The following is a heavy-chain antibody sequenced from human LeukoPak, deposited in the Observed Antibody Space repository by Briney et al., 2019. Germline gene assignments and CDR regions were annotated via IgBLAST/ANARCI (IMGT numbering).Heavy chain of an antibody. D-gene: IGHD5-12*01. Sequence: GGSLRLSCVASGFTLSDHWMYWVRQGPSRGLAHVSRVESDASRTTYADSVKGRFTISRDDAKNTMYLQMNSLRVEDTAVYYCVKGGHKLDIQTTHYCYGLDVWGQGTTVAVS. V-gene: IGHV3-74*03. CDR2: VESDASRT. CDR3: VKGGHKLDIQTTHYCYGLDV. J-gene: IGHJ6*02. CDR1: GFTLSDHW.